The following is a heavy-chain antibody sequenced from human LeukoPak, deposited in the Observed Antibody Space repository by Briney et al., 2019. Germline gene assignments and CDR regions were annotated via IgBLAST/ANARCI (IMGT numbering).Heavy chain of an antibody. CDR2: IRYDGSNK. J-gene: IGHJ4*02. D-gene: IGHD1-26*01. CDR1: GFTFSSYG. CDR3: ARSSLVGATTGIVATDLPGGDY. V-gene: IGHV3-30*02. Sequence: PGGSLRLSWAASGFTFSSYGMHWVRQAPGKGLEWVAFIRYDGSNKYYADSVKGRFTISRDNSKNTLYLQMNSLRADDTAVYYCARSSLVGATTGIVATDLPGGDYWGQGTLVTVSS.